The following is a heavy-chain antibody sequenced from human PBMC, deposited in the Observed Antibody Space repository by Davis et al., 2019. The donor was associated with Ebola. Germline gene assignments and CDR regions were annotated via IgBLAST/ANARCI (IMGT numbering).Heavy chain of an antibody. CDR2: IYYSGST. CDR3: ARHSRKYYYGSGSYYDWFDP. D-gene: IGHD3-10*01. J-gene: IGHJ5*02. V-gene: IGHV4-39*01. Sequence: SETLSLTCPVSGGSISSSSYYWGWLRQPPGKGLEWIGSIYYSGSTYYNPPLKSRVTISVDTSKNQFSLELSAVTAADTAVYYCARHSRKYYYGSGSYYDWFDPWGQGTLVTVSS. CDR1: GGSISSSSYY.